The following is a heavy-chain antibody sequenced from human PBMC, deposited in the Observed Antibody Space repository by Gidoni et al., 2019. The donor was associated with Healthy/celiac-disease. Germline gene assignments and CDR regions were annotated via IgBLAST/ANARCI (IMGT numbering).Heavy chain of an antibody. CDR1: GGSISSYY. D-gene: IGHD2-15*01. J-gene: IGHJ1*01. CDR3: ARAPGYCSGGSCFHFQH. Sequence: QVQLQESGTGLVKPSETLSLTCTVSGGSISSYYWSWIRQPPGKGLEWIGYIYYSGSTNYNPSLKSRVTISVDTSKNQFSLKLSSVTAADTAVYYCARAPGYCSGGSCFHFQHWGQGTLVTVSS. V-gene: IGHV4-59*01. CDR2: IYYSGST.